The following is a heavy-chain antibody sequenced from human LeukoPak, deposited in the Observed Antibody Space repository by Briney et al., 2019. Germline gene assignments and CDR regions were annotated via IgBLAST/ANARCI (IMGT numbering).Heavy chain of an antibody. Sequence: GGSLRLSCAASGFSFSSYAMHWVRRAPGKGLEWVAVIWYDGSNKYYADSVKGRFTISRDNSKNTLYLQMNSLRAEDTAVYYCAREVEYGDYGFDYWGQGTLVTVSS. D-gene: IGHD4-17*01. CDR1: GFSFSSYA. V-gene: IGHV3-33*08. CDR3: AREVEYGDYGFDY. J-gene: IGHJ4*02. CDR2: IWYDGSNK.